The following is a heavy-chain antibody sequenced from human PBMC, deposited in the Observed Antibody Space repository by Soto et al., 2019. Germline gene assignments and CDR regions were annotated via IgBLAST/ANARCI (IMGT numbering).Heavy chain of an antibody. CDR3: ARLGYNWNYEDLNWFAP. D-gene: IGHD1-7*01. CDR1: GYSFTSYW. J-gene: IGHJ5*02. V-gene: IGHV5-51*01. CDR2: IYPGDSDT. Sequence: PGESLKISCKGSGYSFTSYWIGWVRQMPGKGLEWMGIIYPGDSDTRYSPSFQGQVTISADKSISTAYLQWSSLKASDTAMYYCARLGYNWNYEDLNWFAPWGQGSLVTVSS.